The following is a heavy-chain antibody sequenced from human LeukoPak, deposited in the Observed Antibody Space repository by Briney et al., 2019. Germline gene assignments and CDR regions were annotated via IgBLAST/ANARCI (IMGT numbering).Heavy chain of an antibody. Sequence: GESLKISCKGSGYSFTSYWIGWVRQMPGKGLERMGIIYPGDSDTRYSPSFQGQVTISADKSISTAYLQWSSLKASDTAMYYCARWAGSYGHTYYFDYWGQGTLVTVSS. D-gene: IGHD5-18*01. CDR1: GYSFTSYW. CDR3: ARWAGSYGHTYYFDY. CDR2: IYPGDSDT. J-gene: IGHJ4*02. V-gene: IGHV5-51*01.